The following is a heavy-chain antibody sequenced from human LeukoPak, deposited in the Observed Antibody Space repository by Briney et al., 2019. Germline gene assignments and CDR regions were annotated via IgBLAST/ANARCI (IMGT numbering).Heavy chain of an antibody. CDR1: GYIFTSYD. CDR3: ARGMVAVDYYYYYMDV. V-gene: IGHV1-8*03. Sequence: ASVKVSCKASGYIFTSYDINWVRQASGQGLEGMGWMNPNSGNTGYAQKFQGRVTITRNTSISTAYKELSSLRSEDTAVYYCARGMVAVDYYYYYMDVWGKGTTVTVSS. CDR2: MNPNSGNT. J-gene: IGHJ6*03. D-gene: IGHD2-15*01.